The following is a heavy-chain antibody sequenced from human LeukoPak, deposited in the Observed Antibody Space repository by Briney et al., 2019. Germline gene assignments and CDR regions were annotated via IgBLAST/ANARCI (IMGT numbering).Heavy chain of an antibody. CDR1: GGSISSGDYH. D-gene: IGHD3-16*01. V-gene: IGHV4-31*03. Sequence: SETLSLTCTVSGGSISSGDYHWSWIRQHPGKGLEWIGHIYNTGSTYYKPSLKSRLTISVDTSKIRFSLKLSSVTAADTAVYYCARATALYYYDTGRYYFDSWGEGTLVTVST. CDR3: ARATALYYYDTGRYYFDS. CDR2: IYNTGST. J-gene: IGHJ4*02.